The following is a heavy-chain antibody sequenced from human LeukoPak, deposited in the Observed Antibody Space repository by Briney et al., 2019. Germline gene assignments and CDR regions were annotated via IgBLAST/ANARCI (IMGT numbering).Heavy chain of an antibody. Sequence: PGGSLRLSCAASGFTFSSFWMHWVRQAPGKGLVWVSRINSDGSSTTYADSAKGRFTISRDNAKNTLYLQMNSLRAEDTAVYYCASGYCSGGSCHTTNSPFDYWGQGTLVTVSS. CDR1: GFTFSSFW. J-gene: IGHJ4*02. CDR2: INSDGSST. D-gene: IGHD2-15*01. V-gene: IGHV3-74*01. CDR3: ASGYCSGGSCHTTNSPFDY.